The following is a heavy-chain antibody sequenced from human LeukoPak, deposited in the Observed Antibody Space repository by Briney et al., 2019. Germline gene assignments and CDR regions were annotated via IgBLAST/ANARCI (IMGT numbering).Heavy chain of an antibody. CDR3: AKTRASSSWSGGFYYYYGMDV. CDR1: GGTFSSYA. CDR2: IIPILGIA. D-gene: IGHD6-13*01. Sequence: ASVKVSCKASGGTFSSYAISWVRQAPGQGLEWMGRIIPILGIANYAQKFQGRVTITADKSTSTAYMELSSLRSEDTAVYYCAKTRASSSWSGGFYYYYGMDVWGQGTTVTVSS. J-gene: IGHJ6*02. V-gene: IGHV1-69*04.